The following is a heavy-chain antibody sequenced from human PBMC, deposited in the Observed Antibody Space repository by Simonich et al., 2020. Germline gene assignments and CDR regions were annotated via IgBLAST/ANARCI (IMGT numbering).Heavy chain of an antibody. D-gene: IGHD3-22*01. CDR2: FDTEDGET. CDR1: GYTLTELS. V-gene: IGHV1-24*01. CDR3: ATVSYYDSSGYRLDY. J-gene: IGHJ4*02. Sequence: QVQLVQSGAEGKKPGASVKVSCKVSGYTLTELSMHWGRQAPGKGLEWMGGFDTEDGETIYAQKFKGRVTMTEDTSTDTAYMELSSLRSEDTAVYYCATVSYYDSSGYRLDYWGQGTLVTVSS.